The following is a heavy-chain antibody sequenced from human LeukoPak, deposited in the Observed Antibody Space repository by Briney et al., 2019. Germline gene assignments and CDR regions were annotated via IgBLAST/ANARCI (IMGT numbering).Heavy chain of an antibody. J-gene: IGHJ4*02. V-gene: IGHV3-23*01. CDR1: GITFSSYS. CDR2: ISFSGTTT. D-gene: IGHD2-2*01. Sequence: HPGGSLRLSCAASGITFSSYSMSWVRQAPGKGLEWVSSISFSGTTTYYADSVKGRFTVPRDNSKNTLYLQMDGLRAEDTAVYYCARDPTELQLLSYYFDYWGRGTLVAVSS. CDR3: ARDPTELQLLSYYFDY.